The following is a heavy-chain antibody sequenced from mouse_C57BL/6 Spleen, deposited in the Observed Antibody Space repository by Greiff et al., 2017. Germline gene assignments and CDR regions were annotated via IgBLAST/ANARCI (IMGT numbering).Heavy chain of an antibody. CDR1: GYSFTGYY. Sequence: VQLKQSGPELVKPGASVKISCKASGYSFTGYYMNWVKQSPEKSLEWIGEINPSTGGTTYNQKFKAKATLTVDKSSSTAYMQLKSLTSEDSAVYYCARTKAYSNSYYFDYWGQGTTLTVSS. CDR3: ARTKAYSNSYYFDY. V-gene: IGHV1-42*01. CDR2: INPSTGGT. J-gene: IGHJ2*01. D-gene: IGHD2-5*01.